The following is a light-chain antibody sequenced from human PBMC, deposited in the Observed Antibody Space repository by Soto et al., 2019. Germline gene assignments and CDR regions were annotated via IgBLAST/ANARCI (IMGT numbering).Light chain of an antibody. CDR3: QEYIQWPPGM. CDR1: QGISSY. V-gene: IGKV1-9*01. Sequence: IQLTRSPSSLSASVGDRVTITCRASQGISSYLAWYQQKPGKAPKLLIYAASTLQSGVPSRFSGSGSGTDFTLTISSLQPEDFAVYYCQEYIQWPPGMFGPGTTVDIK. J-gene: IGKJ1*01. CDR2: AAS.